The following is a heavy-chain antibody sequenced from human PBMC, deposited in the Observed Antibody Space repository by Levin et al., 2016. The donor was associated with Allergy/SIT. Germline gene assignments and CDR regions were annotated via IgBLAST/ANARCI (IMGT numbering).Heavy chain of an antibody. J-gene: IGHJ3*02. CDR3: ARDGGEGAFDI. CDR1: GFTFDDYA. Sequence: GGSLRLSCAASGFTFDDYAMHWVRQAPGKGLEWVSGISWNSGSIGYADSVKGRFTISRDNSKNTLYLQMNSLRAEDTAVYYCARDGGEGAFDIWGQGTMVTVSS. V-gene: IGHV3-9*01. CDR2: ISWNSGSI. D-gene: IGHD4-17*01.